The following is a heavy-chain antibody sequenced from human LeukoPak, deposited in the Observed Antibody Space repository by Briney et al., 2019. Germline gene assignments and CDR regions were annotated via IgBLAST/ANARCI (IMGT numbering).Heavy chain of an antibody. CDR3: AREYPADAFDI. Sequence: ASVKVSCKASGYTFTSYDVNWVLQATGQGLEWMGWMNPNSGNTGYAQKFQGRVTMTRNTSISTAYMELSSLRSEDTAVYYCAREYPADAFDIWGQGTMVTVSS. D-gene: IGHD2/OR15-2a*01. J-gene: IGHJ3*02. CDR1: GYTFTSYD. CDR2: MNPNSGNT. V-gene: IGHV1-8*01.